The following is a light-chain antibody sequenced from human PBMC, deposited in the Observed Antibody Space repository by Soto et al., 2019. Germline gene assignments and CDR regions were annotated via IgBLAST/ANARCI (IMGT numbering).Light chain of an antibody. V-gene: IGLV4-69*01. CDR3: QTWATCIVV. Sequence: QSVLTQSPSASASLGASVKLTCTLSSGHSSYAIAWHQQQPEKGPRYLMKLNSDGSHSKGDGIPDHFSVSSSGAERYLTITSLQSEDEADYYCQTWATCIVVFGGGTKLTVL. J-gene: IGLJ2*01. CDR1: SGHSSYA. CDR2: LNSDGSH.